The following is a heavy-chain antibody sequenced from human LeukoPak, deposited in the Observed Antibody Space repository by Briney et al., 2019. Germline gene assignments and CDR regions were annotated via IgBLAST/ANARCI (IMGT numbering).Heavy chain of an antibody. D-gene: IGHD4-23*01. V-gene: IGHV3-30-3*01. CDR3: ARDRDYGGNSFDY. CDR1: GFTFSSYA. Sequence: QPGRSLRLSCAASGFTFSSYAMHWVRQAPGKGLEWVAVISYDGSNKYYADSVKGRFTISRDNSKNTLYLQMNSLRAEDTAVYYCARDRDYGGNSFDYWGQGTLVTVSS. J-gene: IGHJ4*02. CDR2: ISYDGSNK.